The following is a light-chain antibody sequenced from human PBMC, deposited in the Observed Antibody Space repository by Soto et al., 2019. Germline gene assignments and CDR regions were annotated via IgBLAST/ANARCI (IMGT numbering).Light chain of an antibody. J-gene: IGLJ1*01. CDR2: EVS. CDR3: SSYAGSDVFV. V-gene: IGLV2-8*01. Sequence: QSVLTQPPSASGSPGQSVAISCTGTSSDVGAYNYVAWYQQHPGKVPKLMIYEVSKRPSGVPDRFSGSKSGNTASLTVSGLQADDEADYYCSSYAGSDVFVFGTGTKVTAL. CDR1: SSDVGAYNY.